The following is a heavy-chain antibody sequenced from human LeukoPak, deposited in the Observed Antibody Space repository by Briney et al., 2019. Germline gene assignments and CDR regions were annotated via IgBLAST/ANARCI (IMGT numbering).Heavy chain of an antibody. Sequence: SVKVSCKASGGTFSNYAVSWVRQAPGQGREWMGRILPKFGTTNSAQKFQDRVRITADKYTNTVYMELSSLRSGDTAVYYCARDGRGGRENWFDPWGQGTLVTVSS. CDR2: ILPKFGTT. CDR1: GGTFSNYA. CDR3: ARDGRGGRENWFDP. J-gene: IGHJ5*02. D-gene: IGHD2-15*01. V-gene: IGHV1-69*06.